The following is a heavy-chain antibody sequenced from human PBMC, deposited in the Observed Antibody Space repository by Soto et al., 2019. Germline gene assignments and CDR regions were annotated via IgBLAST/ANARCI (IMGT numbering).Heavy chain of an antibody. V-gene: IGHV1-69*02. D-gene: IGHD4-17*01. CDR3: ASTVTSLFDY. J-gene: IGHJ4*02. CDR1: GGTFSSYT. CDR2: IIPILGIA. Sequence: QVQLVQSGAEVKKPGSSVRVSCKASGGTFSSYTISWVRQAPGQGLEWMGRIIPILGIANYAQKLQGRVTISADRSTSTVYMELSSLRYKDTAVYYCASTVTSLFDYWGQGTLVTVSS.